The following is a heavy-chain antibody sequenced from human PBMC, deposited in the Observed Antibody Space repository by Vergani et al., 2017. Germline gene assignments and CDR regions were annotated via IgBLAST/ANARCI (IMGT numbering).Heavy chain of an antibody. D-gene: IGHD5-12*01. CDR2: IKQDGSEK. CDR1: GFTFSSYW. J-gene: IGHJ4*02. CDR3: ARDPGGSGYDRGDYFDY. Sequence: EVQLVESGGGLVQPGGSLRLSCAASGFTFSSYWMSWVRQAPGKGLEWVANIKQDGSEKYYVDSMKGRFTISRDNAKNSLYLQMNSLRAEDTAVYYCARDPGGSGYDRGDYFDYWGQGTLVTVSS. V-gene: IGHV3-7*01.